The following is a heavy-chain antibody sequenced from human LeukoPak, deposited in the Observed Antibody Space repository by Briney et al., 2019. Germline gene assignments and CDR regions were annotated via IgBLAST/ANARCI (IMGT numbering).Heavy chain of an antibody. CDR2: VYYTGST. J-gene: IGHJ6*03. Sequence: SETLSLTCTVSGGSISSSSYYWGWIRQPPGKGLEWIATVYYTGSTNYNPSLKSRVIISVDTSKNQFSLKLSSVTAADTAVYYCARRAARLSYYYYMDVWGKGTTVTVSS. CDR1: GGSISSSSYY. CDR3: ARRAARLSYYYYMDV. D-gene: IGHD6-6*01. V-gene: IGHV4-39*07.